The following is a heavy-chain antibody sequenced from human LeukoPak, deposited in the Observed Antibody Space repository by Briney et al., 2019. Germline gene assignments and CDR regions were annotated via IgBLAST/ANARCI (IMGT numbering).Heavy chain of an antibody. CDR3: ARGGAMVRGVANYYYYGMDV. CDR2: MNPNSGNT. CDR1: GYTFTSYD. Sequence: ASVKVACKASGYTFTSYDINWVRQATGQGLEWMGWMNPNSGNTDYAQQFQGRVTMTRNTSISTAYMELSSLRSEDTAVYYCARGGAMVRGVANYYYYGMDVWGQGTTVTVSS. V-gene: IGHV1-8*02. J-gene: IGHJ6*02. D-gene: IGHD3-10*01.